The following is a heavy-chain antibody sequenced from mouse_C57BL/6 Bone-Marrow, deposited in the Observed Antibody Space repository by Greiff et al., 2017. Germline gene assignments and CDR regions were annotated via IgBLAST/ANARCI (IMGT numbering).Heavy chain of an antibody. V-gene: IGHV5-12*01. CDR3: ARGTTVVANWYFDV. CDR1: GFTFSDYY. J-gene: IGHJ1*03. Sequence: EVQLVESGGGLVQPGGSLKLSCAASGFTFSDYYMYWVRQTPEKRLEWVAYISNGGGSTYYPDTVKGRFTISRDNAKNTLYLQMSRLKSEDTAMYYCARGTTVVANWYFDVWGTGTTVTVSS. CDR2: ISNGGGST. D-gene: IGHD1-1*01.